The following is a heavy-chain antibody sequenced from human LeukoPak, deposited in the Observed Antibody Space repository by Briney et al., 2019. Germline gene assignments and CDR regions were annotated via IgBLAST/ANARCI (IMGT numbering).Heavy chain of an antibody. D-gene: IGHD5-24*01. Sequence: PSETLSLTCAVSGGSISSSNWWSWVRQPPGKGLEWIGEIYHSGSTNYNPSLKSRVTISVDTSKNQFSLKLSSVTAADTAVYYCAGVRGDTQKWLLRDYYYYMDVWGKGTTVTVSS. V-gene: IGHV4-4*02. CDR3: AGVRGDTQKWLLRDYYYYMDV. J-gene: IGHJ6*03. CDR2: IYHSGST. CDR1: GGSISSSNW.